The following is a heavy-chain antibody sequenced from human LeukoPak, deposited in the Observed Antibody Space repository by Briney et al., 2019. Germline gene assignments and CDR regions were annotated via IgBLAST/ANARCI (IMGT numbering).Heavy chain of an antibody. V-gene: IGHV4-38-2*01. CDR3: ARAPYYYGSGSYAYFDY. CDR2: IYHSGST. Sequence: GSLRLSCAASGFTFSSYAMNWVRQAPGKGLEWIGSIYHSGSTYYNPSLKSRVTISVDTSKNQFSLKLSSVTAADTAVYYCARAPYYYGSGSYAYFDYWGQGTLVTVPS. D-gene: IGHD3-10*01. CDR1: GFTFSSYA. J-gene: IGHJ4*02.